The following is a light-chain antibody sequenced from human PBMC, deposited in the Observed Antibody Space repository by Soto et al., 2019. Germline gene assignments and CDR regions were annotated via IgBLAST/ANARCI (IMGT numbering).Light chain of an antibody. Sequence: EIVMTQSPSTLSVSPGERATLSCRASQSVSSNLAWYQQKPGQAPRLLIYGASSRATGIPDRFSGSGSGTDFTLIISSLEPEDFAVYYCQQRSNWPLTFGQGTKVDIK. V-gene: IGKV3-11*01. CDR3: QQRSNWPLT. CDR2: GAS. CDR1: QSVSSN. J-gene: IGKJ1*01.